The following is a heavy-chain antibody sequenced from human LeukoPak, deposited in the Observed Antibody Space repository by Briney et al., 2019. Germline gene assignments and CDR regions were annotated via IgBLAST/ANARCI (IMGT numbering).Heavy chain of an antibody. V-gene: IGHV4-61*02. Sequence: PSQTLSLTCTVSGGSISSGSYYWTWIRQPAGKGLEWIGRIYTAGSTNYNPSLKSRVTISVDTSKNQFSLKLHSVTAADTAVYYCARDLLPIAAAGKAGMDVWGQGTTVTVSS. CDR2: IYTAGST. CDR1: GGSISSGSYY. D-gene: IGHD6-13*01. CDR3: ARDLLPIAAAGKAGMDV. J-gene: IGHJ6*02.